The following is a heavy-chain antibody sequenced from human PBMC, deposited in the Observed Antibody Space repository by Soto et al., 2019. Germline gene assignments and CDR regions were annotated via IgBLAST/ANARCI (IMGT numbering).Heavy chain of an antibody. Sequence: GASVKVSCKASGFTFTSSAVQWVRQARGQRLEWIGWIVVGNGNTNYAQKFQGRVTITRDISTSTAYMELSSLRSEDTAVYYCARDLGGWPDYWGQGTLVTVSS. CDR3: ARDLGGWPDY. D-gene: IGHD2-15*01. CDR1: GFTFTSSA. V-gene: IGHV1-58*01. CDR2: IVVGNGNT. J-gene: IGHJ4*02.